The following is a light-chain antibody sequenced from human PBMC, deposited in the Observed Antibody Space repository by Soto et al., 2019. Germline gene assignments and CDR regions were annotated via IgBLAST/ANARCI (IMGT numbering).Light chain of an antibody. V-gene: IGKV3-15*01. CDR1: QSVSIK. J-gene: IGKJ5*01. CDR2: DTS. Sequence: EIVFPHSPVTLSFSPVERATLSCRASQSVSIKLAWYQQKPGQAPRLLIYDTSTRATGIPARFSGSGSGTEFTLTISSLQSEHFAVYYCQQYNNWPPITFGQGTRLEIK. CDR3: QQYNNWPPIT.